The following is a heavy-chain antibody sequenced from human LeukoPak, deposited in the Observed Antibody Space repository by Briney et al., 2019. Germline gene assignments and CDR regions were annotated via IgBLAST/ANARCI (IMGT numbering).Heavy chain of an antibody. CDR1: GFTFSSYG. J-gene: IGHJ6*03. CDR3: ARVGYYDFWSGYSPRADYYYYMDV. V-gene: IGHV3-33*01. D-gene: IGHD3-3*01. CDR2: IWYDGSNK. Sequence: GGSLRLSCAASGFTFSSYGMHWVRQAPGKGLEWVAVIWYDGSNKYYADSVKGRFTISRDNSKNTLYLQMNSLRAEDTAVYYCARVGYYDFWSGYSPRADYYYYMDVRGKGTTVTVSS.